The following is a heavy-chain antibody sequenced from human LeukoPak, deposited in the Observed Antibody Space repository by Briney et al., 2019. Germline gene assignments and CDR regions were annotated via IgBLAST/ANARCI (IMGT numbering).Heavy chain of an antibody. J-gene: IGHJ5*02. V-gene: IGHV4-39*01. CDR3: ARHDYSNNWFDP. CDR1: GGSISSSSYY. CDR2: IYYSGST. Sequence: SETLSLACTVSGGSISSSSYYWGWIRQPPGKGLEWIGSIYYSGSTYYNPSLKSRVTISVDTSKNQFSLKLSSVTAADTAVYYCARHDYSNNWFDPWGQGTLVTVSS. D-gene: IGHD4-11*01.